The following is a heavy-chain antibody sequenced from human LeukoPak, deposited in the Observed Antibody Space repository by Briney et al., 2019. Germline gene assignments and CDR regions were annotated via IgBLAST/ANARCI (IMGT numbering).Heavy chain of an antibody. V-gene: IGHV3-74*01. CDR1: GFTFSSYW. Sequence: PGGSLRLSCAASGFTFSSYWMHWVRQAPGKGLVWVSRINSDGSSTSYADSVKGRFTISRDNAKNTLYLQMNSLRAEDTAVYYCAGLGIAAAGTSGYWGQGTLVTVSS. D-gene: IGHD6-13*01. CDR3: AGLGIAAAGTSGY. J-gene: IGHJ4*02. CDR2: INSDGSST.